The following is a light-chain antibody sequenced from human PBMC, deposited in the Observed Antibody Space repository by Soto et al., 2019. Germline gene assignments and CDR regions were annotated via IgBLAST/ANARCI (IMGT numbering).Light chain of an antibody. J-gene: IGKJ1*01. CDR3: QQYRT. CDR2: GAS. V-gene: IGKV3-15*01. Sequence: EIVLTQSPVTLSVSPGERATLSCRASQSVSSNLAWYQQKPGQAPRLLIYGASTRANGVPAKFSGGGSGTEFTLTISSLQSEDFALYYWQQYRTFGQGTKVDIK. CDR1: QSVSSN.